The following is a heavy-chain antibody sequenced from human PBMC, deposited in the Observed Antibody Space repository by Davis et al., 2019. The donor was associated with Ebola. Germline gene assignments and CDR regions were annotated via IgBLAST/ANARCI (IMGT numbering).Heavy chain of an antibody. Sequence: SLKISCAASGFTFDDYAMHWVRQAPGKGLEWVSGISWNCGSIGYADSVKGRFTISRDNAKNSLYLQMNSLRAEDTALYYCAKAQIGAVAGSPFDYWGQGTLVTVSS. CDR2: ISWNCGSI. J-gene: IGHJ4*02. CDR1: GFTFDDYA. CDR3: AKAQIGAVAGSPFDY. V-gene: IGHV3-9*01. D-gene: IGHD6-19*01.